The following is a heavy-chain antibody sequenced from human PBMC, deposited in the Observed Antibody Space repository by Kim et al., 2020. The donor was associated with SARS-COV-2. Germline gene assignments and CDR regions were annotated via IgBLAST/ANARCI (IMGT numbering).Heavy chain of an antibody. Sequence: GGSLRLSCAASGFTFSSYAMHWVHQAPGKGLEWVAVISYDGSNKYYADSVKGRFTISRDNSKNTLYLQMNSLRAGDTAVYYCARDKVVTAIDYYYYYYG. CDR1: GFTFSSYA. V-gene: IGHV3-30*04. D-gene: IGHD2-21*02. J-gene: IGHJ6*01. CDR2: ISYDGSNK. CDR3: ARDKVVTAIDYYYYYYG.